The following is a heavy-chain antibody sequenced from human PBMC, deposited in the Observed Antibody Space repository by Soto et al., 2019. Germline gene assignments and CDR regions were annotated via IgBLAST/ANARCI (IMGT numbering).Heavy chain of an antibody. CDR2: IYHSGST. CDR1: GGSISSSYW. J-gene: IGHJ6*02. CDR3: ARVSGSYYYAMDV. V-gene: IGHV4-4*02. D-gene: IGHD1-26*01. Sequence: QVQLQESGPGLVKPSGTLSLTCAVSGGSISSSYWWSWVRQPPGKGLEWIGEIYHSGSTNYNPSLNSRVTISVDKSMNQFSLKLSSVTAADTAVYYCARVSGSYYYAMDVWGHGTTVTVSS.